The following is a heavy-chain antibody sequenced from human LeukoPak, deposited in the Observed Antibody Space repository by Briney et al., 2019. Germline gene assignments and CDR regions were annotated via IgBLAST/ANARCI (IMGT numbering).Heavy chain of an antibody. D-gene: IGHD2-2*01. V-gene: IGHV1-24*01. Sequence: ASVKASCKVSGYTLTELSMHWVRQAPGKGLEWMGGFDPEDGETIYAQKFQGRVTMTEDTSTDTAYMELSSLRSEDTAVYYCATGLYCSSTSCYQGDYWGQGTLVIVSS. CDR2: FDPEDGET. CDR1: GYTLTELS. J-gene: IGHJ4*02. CDR3: ATGLYCSSTSCYQGDY.